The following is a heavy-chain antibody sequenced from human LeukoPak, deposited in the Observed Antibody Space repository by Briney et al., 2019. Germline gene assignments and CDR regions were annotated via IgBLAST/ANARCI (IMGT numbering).Heavy chain of an antibody. CDR3: ARRIGSYYYDSSGYYYKYYFDY. V-gene: IGHV5-51*01. D-gene: IGHD3-22*01. Sequence: KPGESLKISCKGSGYSFTSYWIGWVRPMPGKGLEWMGIIYPGDSDTRYSPSFQGQVTIPADKSISTAYLQWSSLKASDTTMYYCARRIGSYYYDSSGYYYKYYFDYWGQGTLVTVSS. CDR1: GYSFTSYW. CDR2: IYPGDSDT. J-gene: IGHJ4*02.